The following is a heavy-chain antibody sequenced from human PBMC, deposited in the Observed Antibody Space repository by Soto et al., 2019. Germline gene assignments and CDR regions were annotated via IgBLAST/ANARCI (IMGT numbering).Heavy chain of an antibody. Sequence: EVQLVESGGGLVQPGGSLRLSCGASGFTFSTYWMTWVRQPPGKGLEWVANMDQDGSERYYVDSVRGRFTVSRDNAKNSLYLQMNSLRAEDTAVYYCVCGGNFFIYWGQGTLVTVSP. CDR3: VCGGNFFIY. D-gene: IGHD3-16*01. CDR2: MDQDGSER. J-gene: IGHJ4*02. CDR1: GFTFSTYW. V-gene: IGHV3-7*01.